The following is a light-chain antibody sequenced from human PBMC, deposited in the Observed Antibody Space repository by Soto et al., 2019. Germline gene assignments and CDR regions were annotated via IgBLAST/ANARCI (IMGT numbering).Light chain of an antibody. Sequence: DIQMTQSPSSLSASVGDRVTITCRSGQSTSIYVNWYQQKPGKAPKILIYASSSLQSGVPSRFSGSESGTDFTLTISSLQPEYFANYYCQQSYSTPYTVGQGTKLEIK. CDR3: QQSYSTPYT. V-gene: IGKV1-39*01. J-gene: IGKJ2*01. CDR2: ASS. CDR1: QSTSIY.